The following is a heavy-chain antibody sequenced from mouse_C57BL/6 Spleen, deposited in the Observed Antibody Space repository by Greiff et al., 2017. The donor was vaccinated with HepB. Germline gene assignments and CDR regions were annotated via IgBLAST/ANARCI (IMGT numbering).Heavy chain of an antibody. D-gene: IGHD1-1*01. Sequence: QVQLQQSGAELARPGASVELSCKASGYTFTSYGISWVKQRTGQGLEWIGEIYPRSGNTYYNEQFKGKATLTADKSSSTAYMELRSLTSEDSAVYFCAREYYGSKYYFDYWGQGTTLTVSS. CDR1: GYTFTSYG. CDR3: AREYYGSKYYFDY. V-gene: IGHV1-81*01. CDR2: IYPRSGNT. J-gene: IGHJ2*01.